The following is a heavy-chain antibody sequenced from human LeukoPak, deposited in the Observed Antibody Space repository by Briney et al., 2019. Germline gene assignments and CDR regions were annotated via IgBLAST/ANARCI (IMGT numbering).Heavy chain of an antibody. D-gene: IGHD4-11*01. J-gene: IGHJ4*02. CDR1: GYSISSDYY. CDR3: ARVSTTVAVKY. V-gene: IGHV4-38-2*01. Sequence: ASETLSLTCAVSGYSISSDYYWGWIRPPPGKGLEWIGNSYRSGSTDYNPSLKSRVTISVDTSKTQFSLKLSSATAADTAVYYCARVSTTVAVKYWGQGILVTISS. CDR2: SYRSGST.